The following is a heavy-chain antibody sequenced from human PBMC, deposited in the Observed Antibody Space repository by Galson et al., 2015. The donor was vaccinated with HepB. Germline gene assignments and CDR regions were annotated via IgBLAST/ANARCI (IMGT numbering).Heavy chain of an antibody. CDR1: GFIVSDNF. Sequence: SLRLSCAASGFIVSDNFMSWVRQAPGKGLEWVSIIDSGGGTYYADSVKGRFTIFRDNSKNTMYLQMNSLRGEDTAVYYCARDTRRYCTSSTVCAVGPGWFDHWGQGTLVTVSS. V-gene: IGHV3-53*01. J-gene: IGHJ5*02. CDR3: ARDTRRYCTSSTVCAVGPGWFDH. D-gene: IGHD2/OR15-2a*01. CDR2: IDSGGGT.